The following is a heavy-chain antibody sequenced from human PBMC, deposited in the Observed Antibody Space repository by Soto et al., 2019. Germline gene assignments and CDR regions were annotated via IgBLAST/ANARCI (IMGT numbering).Heavy chain of an antibody. V-gene: IGHV4-59*12. CDR1: GGSISSYY. Sequence: SETLSLTCTVSGGSISSYYWSWIRQPPGKGLEWIGYIYYSGSTNYNPSLKSRVTISVDTSKNQFSLKLSSVTAADTAVYYCARTTYYYDSSGYYLGYWGQGTLVTVSS. CDR3: ARTTYYYDSSGYYLGY. J-gene: IGHJ4*02. D-gene: IGHD3-22*01. CDR2: IYYSGST.